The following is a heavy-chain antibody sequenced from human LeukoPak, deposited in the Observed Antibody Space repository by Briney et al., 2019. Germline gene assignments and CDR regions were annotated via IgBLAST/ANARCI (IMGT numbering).Heavy chain of an antibody. V-gene: IGHV1-18*01. CDR2: ISAYNGNT. CDR3: AREAFTIFGVVSNWFDP. Sequence: GASVKVSCKASGYTFTSYGISWVRQAPGQGLEWMGWISAYNGNTNYAQRLQGRFTMTTDTSTSTAYMELRSLRSDDTAVYYCAREAFTIFGVVSNWFDPWGQGTLVTVSS. CDR1: GYTFTSYG. D-gene: IGHD3-3*01. J-gene: IGHJ5*02.